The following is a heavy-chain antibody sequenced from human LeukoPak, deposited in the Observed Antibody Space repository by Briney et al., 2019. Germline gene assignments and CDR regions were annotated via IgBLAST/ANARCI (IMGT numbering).Heavy chain of an antibody. CDR1: GFTFSSYV. CDR2: IRYDGSNK. D-gene: IGHD6-19*01. J-gene: IGHJ4*02. Sequence: PGGSLRLSCAASGFTFSSYVMHWVRQAPGKGLEWVAFIRYDGSNKYYADSVKGRFTISRDNSKNTLYLQMNSLRAEDTAVYYCAKDLRRYSSGWFDIDYWGQGTLVTVSS. CDR3: AKDLRRYSSGWFDIDY. V-gene: IGHV3-30*02.